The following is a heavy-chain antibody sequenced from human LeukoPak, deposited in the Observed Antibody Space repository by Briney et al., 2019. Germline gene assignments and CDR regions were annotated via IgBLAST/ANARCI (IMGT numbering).Heavy chain of an antibody. CDR3: ARAPWDYGSGSYSVQFDY. D-gene: IGHD3-10*01. V-gene: IGHV4-30-4*01. Sequence: PSETLSLTCTVSGGSISSGDYYWSWVRQPPGEGLEWIGYMYYSGSTYYNPSLKSRVTISLHTSKNQFYLKLSSVTAADTAVYYCARAPWDYGSGSYSVQFDYWGQGTLSPSPQ. CDR1: GGSISSGDYY. CDR2: MYYSGST. J-gene: IGHJ4*02.